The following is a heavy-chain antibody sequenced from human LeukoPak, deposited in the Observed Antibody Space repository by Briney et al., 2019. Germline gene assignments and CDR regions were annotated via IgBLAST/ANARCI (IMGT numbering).Heavy chain of an antibody. D-gene: IGHD6-19*01. CDR1: GGSISSSSYY. CDR2: IYYSGST. J-gene: IGHJ4*02. Sequence: SSETLSLTCTVSGGSISSSSYYWGWLRQPPGKGLEWIGSIYYSGSTYYNPSLKSRVTISVDTSKNQFSLKLSSVTAADTAVYYCAKTMPNSSGWPDFDYWGQGTLVTVSS. V-gene: IGHV4-39*01. CDR3: AKTMPNSSGWPDFDY.